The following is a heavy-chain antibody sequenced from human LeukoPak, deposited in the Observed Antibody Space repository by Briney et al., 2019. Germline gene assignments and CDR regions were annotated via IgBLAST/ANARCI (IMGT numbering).Heavy chain of an antibody. J-gene: IGHJ4*02. Sequence: PGGSLRLSCAASGFTFSSYSMNWVRQAPGKGLEWVSSISSSSSYIYYADSVKGRFTISRDNSKNTLYLQMNSLRAEDTAVYYCAKVVAVAATGDYWGQGTLVTVSS. CDR3: AKVVAVAATGDY. V-gene: IGHV3-21*01. D-gene: IGHD6-19*01. CDR1: GFTFSSYS. CDR2: ISSSSSYI.